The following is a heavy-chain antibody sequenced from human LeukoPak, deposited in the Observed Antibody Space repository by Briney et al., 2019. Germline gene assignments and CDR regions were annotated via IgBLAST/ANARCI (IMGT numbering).Heavy chain of an antibody. Sequence: SQTLSLTCTVSGGSISSGGYYWSWIRQHPGKGLEWVGSIYHSGSTYYNASLKSRVTISEDTSKNQFSLKLSSVTAADTAVYYCASQSRGSGSYSDYWGQGTLVTVSS. CDR1: GGSISSGGYY. CDR2: IYHSGST. CDR3: ASQSRGSGSYSDY. D-gene: IGHD3-10*01. J-gene: IGHJ4*02. V-gene: IGHV4-31*03.